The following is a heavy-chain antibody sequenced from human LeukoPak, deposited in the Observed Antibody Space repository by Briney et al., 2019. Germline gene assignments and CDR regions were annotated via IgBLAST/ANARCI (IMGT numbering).Heavy chain of an antibody. V-gene: IGHV3-48*01. CDR1: GFTFTTYS. D-gene: IGHD3-3*01. CDR3: ARAYDFWSGYYPTYFDY. Sequence: GGSLTLSCAASGFTFTTYSMNWVRQAPGKGLEWVSCISSSSSSIYYADSVKGRFTISRDNARNSLYLQMNSLRAEDTAVYYCARAYDFWSGYYPTYFDYWGQGTLVTVSS. CDR2: ISSSSSSI. J-gene: IGHJ4*02.